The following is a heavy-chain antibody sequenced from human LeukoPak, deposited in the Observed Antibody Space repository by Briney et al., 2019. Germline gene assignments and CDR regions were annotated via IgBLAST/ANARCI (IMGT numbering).Heavy chain of an antibody. CDR1: GGSISSGGYS. D-gene: IGHD3-22*01. J-gene: IGHJ3*01. CDR3: ARDEAARYNYDSTGYSYASDL. Sequence: PSQTLSLTCAVSGGSISSGGYSWSWIRQPPGKGLEWVGYIYHSGSTYYNPSLKSRVTISVDRSKNQFSLKLSSVTAADTAVYYCARDEAARYNYDSTGYSYASDLWGQGTMVTVSS. CDR2: IYHSGST. V-gene: IGHV4-30-2*01.